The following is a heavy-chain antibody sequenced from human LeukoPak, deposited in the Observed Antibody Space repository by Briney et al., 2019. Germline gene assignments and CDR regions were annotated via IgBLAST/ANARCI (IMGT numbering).Heavy chain of an antibody. V-gene: IGHV4-59*01. D-gene: IGHD3-22*01. Sequence: SPSETLSLTCTVSGGSISSYYWSWIRQPPGKGLEWIGYIYYSGSTNYNPSLKSRVTISVDTSKNQFSLKLSSVTAADTAVYYCARGDYYDSSGYNYYYYGMDVWGQGTTVTVSS. CDR3: ARGDYYDSSGYNYYYYGMDV. CDR1: GGSISSYY. CDR2: IYYSGST. J-gene: IGHJ6*02.